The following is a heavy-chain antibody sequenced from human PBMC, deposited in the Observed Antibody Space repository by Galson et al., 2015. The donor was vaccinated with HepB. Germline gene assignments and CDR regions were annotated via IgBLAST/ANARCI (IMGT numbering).Heavy chain of an antibody. J-gene: IGHJ5*02. D-gene: IGHD2-2*01. CDR2: INSDGSST. CDR1: GFTFSSYW. V-gene: IGHV3-74*01. Sequence: SLRLSCAASGFTFSSYWMHWVRQAPGKGLVWVSRINSDGSSTSYADSVKGRFTISRDNAKNTLYLQMNSLRAEDTAVYYCARDRGYCSSTSCTVANWFDPWGQGTLVTVSS. CDR3: ARDRGYCSSTSCTVANWFDP.